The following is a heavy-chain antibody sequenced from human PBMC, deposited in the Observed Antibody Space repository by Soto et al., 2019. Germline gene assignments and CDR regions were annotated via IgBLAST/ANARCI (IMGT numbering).Heavy chain of an antibody. CDR2: SYTVGST. CDR3: ARSPLTHSYAQFGS. D-gene: IGHD3-16*01. J-gene: IGHJ4*02. CDR1: GGSLNIYY. V-gene: IGHV4-4*07. Sequence: QVQLQESGPRLVKPSETLSLTCTVSGGSLNIYYWSWIRQPAGKGLERIGRSYTVGSTNYNPSHKRRGTRSIDRSKNQFSLRLTSVTAAVTAVYYWARSPLTHSYAQFGSWGQGSLVTVAS.